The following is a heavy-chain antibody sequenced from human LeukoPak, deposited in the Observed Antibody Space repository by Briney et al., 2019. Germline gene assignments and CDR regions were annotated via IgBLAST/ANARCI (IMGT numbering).Heavy chain of an antibody. D-gene: IGHD2-21*02. CDR1: GGSFSPYY. V-gene: IGHV4-34*01. CDR2: INHSGST. Sequence: SETLSLTCAVYGGSFSPYYWSWIRQPPGKGLEWIGEINHSGSTNYNPSLKSRVTISVDTSKNQFSLRLSSVTAANTAVYYCARGGFYCGGDCYVDYWGQGTLVTVSS. J-gene: IGHJ4*02. CDR3: ARGGFYCGGDCYVDY.